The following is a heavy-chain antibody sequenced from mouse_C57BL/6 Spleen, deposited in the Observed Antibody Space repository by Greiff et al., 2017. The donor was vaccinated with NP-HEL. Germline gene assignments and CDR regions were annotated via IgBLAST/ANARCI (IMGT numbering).Heavy chain of an antibody. CDR3: AREGDAMDY. CDR1: GFTFSSYG. J-gene: IGHJ4*01. CDR2: ISSGGSYT. V-gene: IGHV5-6*01. Sequence: EVQLVESGGDLVKPGGSLKLSCAASGFTFSSYGMSWVRQTPDTRLEWVATISSGGSYTYYPDSVKGRFTISRDNAKNTLYLQMSSLKSEDTAMYYCAREGDAMDYWGQGTSVTVSS.